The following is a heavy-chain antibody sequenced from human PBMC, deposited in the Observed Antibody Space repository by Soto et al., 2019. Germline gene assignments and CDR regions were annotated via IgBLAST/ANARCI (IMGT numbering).Heavy chain of an antibody. CDR2: FDPEDGET. CDR1: GYTLTELS. CDR3: ATDQSGEWELRDFYYGMDV. D-gene: IGHD1-26*01. J-gene: IGHJ6*02. V-gene: IGHV1-24*01. Sequence: GASVKVSCKVSGYTLTELSMHWGRQAPGKGLEWMGGFDPEDGETIYAQKFQGRVTMTEDTSTDTAYMELSSLRSEDTAVYYCATDQSGEWELRDFYYGMDVWGQGTTVTV.